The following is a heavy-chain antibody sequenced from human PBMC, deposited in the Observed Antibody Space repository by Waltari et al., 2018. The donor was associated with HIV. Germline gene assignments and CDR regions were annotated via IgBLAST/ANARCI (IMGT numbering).Heavy chain of an antibody. Sequence: QVQLQESGPGLVKPSDTLSLTCAVSGYSISTCYYWGWIRQPPGKGLEWIGSIYHSGSTYYNPSLRSRVAITVDTSKNQFSLNLNSVTAADTAVYYCARDQILRFLEWSVDYWGQGILVTVS. CDR2: IYHSGST. J-gene: IGHJ4*02. CDR1: GYSISTCYY. D-gene: IGHD3-3*01. CDR3: ARDQILRFLEWSVDY. V-gene: IGHV4-38-2*02.